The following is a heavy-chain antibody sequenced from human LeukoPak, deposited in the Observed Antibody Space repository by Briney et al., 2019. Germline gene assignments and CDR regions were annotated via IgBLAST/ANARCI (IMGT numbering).Heavy chain of an antibody. CDR3: ARDRGGNEFDY. CDR2: ISYDGNNN. J-gene: IGHJ4*02. Sequence: GGSLRLSCTASGFTFSNYGMHWVRQAPGKGLEWMATISYDGNNNYYTYSVKGRFTVSRDNSKNTLYLRMNSLRGEDTGVYYCARDRGGNEFDYWGQGTLVTVSS. CDR1: GFTFSNYG. V-gene: IGHV3-30*03. D-gene: IGHD4-23*01.